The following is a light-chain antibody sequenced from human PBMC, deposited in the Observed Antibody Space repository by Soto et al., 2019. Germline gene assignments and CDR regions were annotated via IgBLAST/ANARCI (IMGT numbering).Light chain of an antibody. V-gene: IGKV3-20*01. J-gene: IGKJ2*01. CDR3: LQYGSSPKT. Sequence: EIVLTQSPGTLSMSPGERATLSCRASQNVSSTYLAWYQQKPGQVLRLLIYGTSSRATGIPDRFSGSGSGTDFTLTISRLEPEDFVVYYCLQYGSSPKTFVQGTKLEIK. CDR2: GTS. CDR1: QNVSSTY.